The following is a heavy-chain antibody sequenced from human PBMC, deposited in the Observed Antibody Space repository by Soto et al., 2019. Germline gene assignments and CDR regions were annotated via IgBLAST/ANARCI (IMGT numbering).Heavy chain of an antibody. CDR1: GDSISGTNW. CDR2: IHHSGST. Sequence: SETLSLTCAVSGDSISGTNWWGWVRQPPEKGLEWIGEIHHSGSTNYNPSLKSRVTISVDTSKNQFSLKLSSVTAADTAVYYCAGYDILTGSSYYYYGMDVWGQGTTVT. D-gene: IGHD3-9*01. CDR3: AGYDILTGSSYYYYGMDV. V-gene: IGHV4-4*02. J-gene: IGHJ6*02.